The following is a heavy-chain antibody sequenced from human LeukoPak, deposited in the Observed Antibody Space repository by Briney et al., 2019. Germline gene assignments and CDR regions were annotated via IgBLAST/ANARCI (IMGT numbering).Heavy chain of an antibody. D-gene: IGHD2-2*01. V-gene: IGHV3-23*01. CDR2: ISGSGGST. J-gene: IGHJ5*02. Sequence: GGSLRLSCEASGFTFSSYAMSWVRQAPGKGLEWVSGISGSGGSTYYADSAKGRFTISRDNSKNTLYLQMNSLRPEDTAVYYCARGLPSSTRTYNWFDPWGPGTLVTVSS. CDR3: ARGLPSSTRTYNWFDP. CDR1: GFTFSSYA.